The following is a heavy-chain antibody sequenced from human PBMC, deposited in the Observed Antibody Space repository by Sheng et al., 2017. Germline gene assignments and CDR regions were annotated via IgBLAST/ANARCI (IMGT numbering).Heavy chain of an antibody. J-gene: IGHJ6*02. CDR3: ARVGRAFDYYGMDV. CDR1: GGTFSSDA. V-gene: IGHV1-69*01. D-gene: IGHD1-26*01. CDR2: IIPVFGTA. Sequence: QVQLVQSGAEVKKPGSSVKVSYKASGGTFSSDALNWVRQAPGHGLEWLGGIIPVFGTANYAQKFQGRVTITADESTSTAYMELSSLRSEDTAVYYCARVGRAFDYYGMDVWGQGP.